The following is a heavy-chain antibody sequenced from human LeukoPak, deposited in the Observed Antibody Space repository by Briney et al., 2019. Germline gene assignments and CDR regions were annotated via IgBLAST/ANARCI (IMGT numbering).Heavy chain of an antibody. CDR3: ERGRNRIVPAAIYNWFDP. D-gene: IGHD2-2*02. J-gene: IGHJ5*02. CDR1: GGSLSGYY. Sequence: SETLSLTCAVYGGSLSGYYWSWIRQPPGKGLEWIGEINHSGSTNYNPSLKSRVTISVESSKNQFSLKLSSVTAADAAVYYCERGRNRIVPAAIYNWFDPWGQGTLVTVSS. CDR2: INHSGST. V-gene: IGHV4-34*01.